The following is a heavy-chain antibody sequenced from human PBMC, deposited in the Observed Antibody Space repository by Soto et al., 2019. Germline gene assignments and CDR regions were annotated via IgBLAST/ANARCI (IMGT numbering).Heavy chain of an antibody. D-gene: IGHD3-22*01. CDR1: GYSLTSYW. CDR3: ARRYYYDSSGYYYSWAFDI. J-gene: IGHJ3*02. Sequence: GESLKISCKGSGYSLTSYWISWVRQMPGKGLEWMGRIDPSDSYTNYSPSFQGHVTISADKSISTAYLQWSSLKASDTAMYYCARRYYYDSSGYYYSWAFDIWGQGTMVTVSS. CDR2: IDPSDSYT. V-gene: IGHV5-10-1*01.